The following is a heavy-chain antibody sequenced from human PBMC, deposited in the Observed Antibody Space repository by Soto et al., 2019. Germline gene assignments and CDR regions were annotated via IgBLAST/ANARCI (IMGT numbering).Heavy chain of an antibody. V-gene: IGHV1-69*01. CDR1: GGTFSSYA. J-gene: IGHJ3*02. D-gene: IGHD2-2*01. Sequence: QVQLVQSGAEVKKPGSSVKVSCKASGGTFSSYAISWVRQAPGQGLEWMGGIIPIFGTANYAQKFQGRVTITADESTGTAYMELSSLRSEDTAVYYCARDRGYCSSTSCYRAAFDIWGQGTMVTVSS. CDR3: ARDRGYCSSTSCYRAAFDI. CDR2: IIPIFGTA.